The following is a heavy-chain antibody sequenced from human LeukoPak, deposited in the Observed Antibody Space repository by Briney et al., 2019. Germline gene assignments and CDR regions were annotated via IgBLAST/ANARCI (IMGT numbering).Heavy chain of an antibody. D-gene: IGHD5-18*01. CDR3: TRSRGYSYGYGFDY. CDR1: GFTFSSYW. CDR2: IKQEGSEK. J-gene: IGHJ4*02. Sequence: GGSLRLSCAAFGFTFSSYWMSWVHQAPGKGLEWVANIKQEGSEKYYVDSVKGRFTISRDNAKNSLYLQMNSLRAEDTAVYYCTRSRGYSYGYGFDYWGQGTLVTVSS. V-gene: IGHV3-7*01.